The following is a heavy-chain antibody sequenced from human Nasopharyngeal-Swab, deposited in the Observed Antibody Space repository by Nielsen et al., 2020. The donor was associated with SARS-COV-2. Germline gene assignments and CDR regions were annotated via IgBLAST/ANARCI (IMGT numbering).Heavy chain of an antibody. CDR2: INAGNGNT. Sequence: WVGQAPGQGLEWMGWINAGNGNTKYSQKFQGRVTITRDTSASTAYMELSSLRSEDTAVYYCARVGGSSGWLSWGQGTLVTVSS. D-gene: IGHD6-19*01. J-gene: IGHJ4*02. CDR3: ARVGGSSGWLS. V-gene: IGHV1-3*01.